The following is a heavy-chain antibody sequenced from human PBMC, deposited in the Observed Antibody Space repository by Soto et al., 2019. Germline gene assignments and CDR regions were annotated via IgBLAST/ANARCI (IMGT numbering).Heavy chain of an antibody. Sequence: GGSLRLSCAASGFTFSDYYMSWIRQAPGKGLEWVSYISSSSSYTNYADSVKGRFTISRDNAKNSLYLQMNSLRAEDTAVYYCASSTAMVTDFDYWGQGTLVTVSS. CDR2: ISSSSSYT. D-gene: IGHD5-18*01. J-gene: IGHJ4*02. CDR1: GFTFSDYY. V-gene: IGHV3-11*06. CDR3: ASSTAMVTDFDY.